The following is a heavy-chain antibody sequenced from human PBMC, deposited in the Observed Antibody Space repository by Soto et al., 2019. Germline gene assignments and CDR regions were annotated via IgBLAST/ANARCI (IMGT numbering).Heavy chain of an antibody. CDR1: GGSISSYY. Sequence: SETLSLTCTVSGGSISSYYWSWIRQPPGKGLEWIGYIYYSGSTNYNPSLKSRVTISVDTSKNQFSLKLSSVTAADTAVYYCARQGGEMYYFDYWGQGTLVTVSS. J-gene: IGHJ4*02. D-gene: IGHD2-21*01. CDR3: ARQGGEMYYFDY. CDR2: IYYSGST. V-gene: IGHV4-59*08.